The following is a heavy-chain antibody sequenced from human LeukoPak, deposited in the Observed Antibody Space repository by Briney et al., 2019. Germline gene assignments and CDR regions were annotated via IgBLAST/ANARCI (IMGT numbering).Heavy chain of an antibody. CDR1: GNSFGDYY. Sequence: SETLSLTCTVSGNSFGDYYWSWIRQPAGKGLEWIGRIYTSGSTTYNPSLKSRVTMSVDTSKSQFSLNLMSVTAADTAVYYCTRDAGTTGEVKFDPWGQGTLVTVSS. D-gene: IGHD4-17*01. CDR3: TRDAGTTGEVKFDP. V-gene: IGHV4-4*07. CDR2: IYTSGST. J-gene: IGHJ5*02.